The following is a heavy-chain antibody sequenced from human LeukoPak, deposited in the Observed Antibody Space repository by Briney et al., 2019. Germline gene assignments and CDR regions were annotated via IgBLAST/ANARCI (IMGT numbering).Heavy chain of an antibody. CDR1: GGSFGKYY. D-gene: IGHD1-14*01. J-gene: IGHJ6*02. V-gene: IGHV4-4*07. CDR2: IYTSGST. Sequence: PSETLSLTCTVDGGSFGKYYWSWVRQPAGKGMEWIGRIYTSGSTNYNPSVKSRVTMSVDTSNNQFSLKLTSVTAADTAVYYCARQPPQYYGMDVWGQGTTVTVSS. CDR3: ARQPPQYYGMDV.